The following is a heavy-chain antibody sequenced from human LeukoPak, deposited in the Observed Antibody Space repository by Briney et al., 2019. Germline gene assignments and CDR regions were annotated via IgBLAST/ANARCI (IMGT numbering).Heavy chain of an antibody. CDR2: LNPNSVGT. J-gene: IGHJ4*02. V-gene: IGHV1-2*02. CDR1: GYTFTGYY. Sequence: GASVKVSCKASGYTFTGYYVHWVRQAPGQGLEWMGWLNPNSVGTSYPQKFQGRVTMSRDTSISTAYMELSRLRSDDTAVYYCARGGEWYYDSSTYRLFDYWGQGTLVTVSS. D-gene: IGHD3-22*01. CDR3: ARGGEWYYDSSTYRLFDY.